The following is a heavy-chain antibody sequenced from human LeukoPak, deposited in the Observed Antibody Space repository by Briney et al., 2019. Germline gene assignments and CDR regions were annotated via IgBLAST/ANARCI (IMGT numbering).Heavy chain of an antibody. CDR3: ARTHCEGDCFSAIRY. V-gene: IGHV4-39*07. CDR2: IYYSGGA. D-gene: IGHD2-21*02. CDR1: GDSLRKSTFY. J-gene: IGHJ4*02. Sequence: SETLSLTCAVSGDSLRKSTFYWVWIRQPPGKGLEWIGSIYYSGGADYNPSLQSRVTISVDTSKNEFSLKVRSVTAADTAVYFCARTHCEGDCFSAIRYWGQGTPVTVSS.